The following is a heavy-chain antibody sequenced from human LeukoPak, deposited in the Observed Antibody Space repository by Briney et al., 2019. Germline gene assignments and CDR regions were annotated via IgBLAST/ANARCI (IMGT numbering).Heavy chain of an antibody. Sequence: SGGSLRLSCSASGFSFSSYTMYWVRQAPGKGLEYVSAISSNGDRTYYADSVKGRFTISRDNSKNTLYLQMSSLRPGDTAVYYCVKAHVDTALYDYWGQGTLVTVSS. J-gene: IGHJ4*02. CDR1: GFSFSSYT. D-gene: IGHD5-18*01. CDR3: VKAHVDTALYDY. CDR2: ISSNGDRT. V-gene: IGHV3-64D*06.